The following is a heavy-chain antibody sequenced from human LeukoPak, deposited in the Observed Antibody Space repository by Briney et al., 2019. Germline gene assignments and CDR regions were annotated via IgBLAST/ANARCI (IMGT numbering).Heavy chain of an antibody. Sequence: PSETLSLTCAVYGESFSDYYWSWIRQSPGKGLEWIGEINQSGDTNYNPSLKSRVTISVDTSKNQFSLKLSSVTAADTAVYYCARVGYSYGYWAFDIWGQGTMVTVSS. CDR2: INQSGDT. D-gene: IGHD5-18*01. CDR3: ARVGYSYGYWAFDI. CDR1: GESFSDYY. J-gene: IGHJ3*02. V-gene: IGHV4-34*01.